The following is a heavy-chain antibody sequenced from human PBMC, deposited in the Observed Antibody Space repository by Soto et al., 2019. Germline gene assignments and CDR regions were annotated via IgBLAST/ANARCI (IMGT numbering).Heavy chain of an antibody. J-gene: IGHJ4*02. D-gene: IGHD3-22*01. CDR1: GGSISSYY. CDR3: ASVGNYYDSSGYYYEPHFDY. CDR2: IYYSGST. Sequence: SETLSLTCTVSGGSISSYYWSWIRQPPGKGLEWIGYIYYSGSTNYNPSLKSRVTISVDTSKNQFSLKLRSVTAADTAVYYCASVGNYYDSSGYYYEPHFDYWGQGTLVTVSS. V-gene: IGHV4-59*01.